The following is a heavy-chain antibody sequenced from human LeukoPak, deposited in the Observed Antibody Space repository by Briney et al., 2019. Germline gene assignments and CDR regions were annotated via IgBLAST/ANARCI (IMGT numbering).Heavy chain of an antibody. J-gene: IGHJ6*02. D-gene: IGHD1-26*01. V-gene: IGHV3-49*04. CDR3: TLGATYYYGMDV. CDR2: IRSKAYGGTT. Sequence: PGRSLRLSCTASGFTSCDYAMSWVRQAPGEGLEWVGFIRSKAYGGTTEYAASVKGRFTISRGDSKSIAYLQMNSLKTEDTAVYYCTLGATYYYGMDVWGQGTTVAVPS. CDR1: GFTSCDYA.